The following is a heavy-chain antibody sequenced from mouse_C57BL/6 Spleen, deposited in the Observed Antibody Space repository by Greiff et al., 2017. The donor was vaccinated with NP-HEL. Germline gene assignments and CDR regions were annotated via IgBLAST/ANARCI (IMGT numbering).Heavy chain of an antibody. V-gene: IGHV5-17*01. D-gene: IGHD1-1*01. Sequence: EVMLVESGGGLVKPGGSLKLSCAASGFTFSDYGMHWVRQAPEKGLEWVAYISSGSSTIYYADTVKGRFTITRDNAKNTLFLQMTSLRSEDTAMYYCAIVATDYFDYWGQGTTLTVSS. J-gene: IGHJ2*01. CDR1: GFTFSDYG. CDR3: AIVATDYFDY. CDR2: ISSGSSTI.